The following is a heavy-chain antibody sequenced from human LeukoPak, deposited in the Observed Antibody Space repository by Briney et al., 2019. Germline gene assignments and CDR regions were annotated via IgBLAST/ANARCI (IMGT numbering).Heavy chain of an antibody. CDR2: INHSGSN. CDR3: ARGVYIAAAQYGY. D-gene: IGHD6-13*01. Sequence: RSSETLSLTCAVYGGSFSGYYWSWIRQPPGKGLEWIGEINHSGSNNYNPSIKSRITISVETYKKQLSMKLSSVTAADTAVYYCARGVYIAAAQYGYWGQGTLVTVSS. J-gene: IGHJ4*02. V-gene: IGHV4-34*01. CDR1: GGSFSGYY.